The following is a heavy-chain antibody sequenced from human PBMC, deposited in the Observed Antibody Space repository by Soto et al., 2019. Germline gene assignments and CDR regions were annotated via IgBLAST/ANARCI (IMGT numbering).Heavy chain of an antibody. CDR1: GGSISSYY. CDR3: ARLGRWLQALDS. V-gene: IGHV4-59*08. CDR2: IYYSGST. Sequence: ILSLTCTVSGGSISSYYWSWIRQPPGKGLEWVGYIYYSGSTTYNPSLKSRLTISVDTSKNQFSLKLRSVTAADTAVYYCARLGRWLQALDSWGQGTLVTVS. J-gene: IGHJ4*02. D-gene: IGHD5-12*01.